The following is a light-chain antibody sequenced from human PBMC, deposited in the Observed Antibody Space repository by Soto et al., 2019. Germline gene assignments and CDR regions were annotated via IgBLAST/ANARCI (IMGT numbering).Light chain of an antibody. J-gene: IGLJ1*01. CDR3: SSYTSSSTLSTYV. CDR2: DVS. Sequence: QSVLIQPASVSGSPVQSITISCTGTSSDVGGYNYVSWYQHHPGKAPKLMIYDVSNRPSGVSNRFSGSKSGDTASLIISGLQAEDEADYYCSSYTSSSTLSTYVFGTGTRSPS. V-gene: IGLV2-14*03. CDR1: SSDVGGYNY.